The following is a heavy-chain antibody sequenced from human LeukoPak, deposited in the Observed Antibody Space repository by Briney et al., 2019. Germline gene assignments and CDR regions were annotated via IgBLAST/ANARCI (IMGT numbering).Heavy chain of an antibody. CDR3: ARDPGVLTPYYFDY. J-gene: IGHJ4*02. D-gene: IGHD3-3*01. CDR1: GFTFSTYS. CDR2: ITGSSYI. Sequence: SGGSLRLSCAASGFTFSTYSMTWVRQAPGKGLEWVSSITGSSYIDYADSLKGRFTISRDNAKNSLYLQINSLRAEDSAVYYCARDPGVLTPYYFDYWGQGTLVTVSS. V-gene: IGHV3-21*01.